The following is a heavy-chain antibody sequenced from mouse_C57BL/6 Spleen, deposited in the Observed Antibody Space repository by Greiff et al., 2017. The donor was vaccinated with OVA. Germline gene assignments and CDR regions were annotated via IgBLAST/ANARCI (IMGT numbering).Heavy chain of an antibody. Sequence: QVQLQQPGAELVKPGASVKMSCKASGYTFTSYWITWVKQRPGQGLEWIGDIYPGSGSTNYNEKFKSKATLTVDTSSSTTYMQLISPTSEDAAFEYCARGDYGSRHYFDDWGQGTTLTVSS. V-gene: IGHV1-55*01. D-gene: IGHD1-1*01. CDR3: ARGDYGSRHYFDD. CDR2: IYPGSGST. J-gene: IGHJ2*01. CDR1: GYTFTSYW.